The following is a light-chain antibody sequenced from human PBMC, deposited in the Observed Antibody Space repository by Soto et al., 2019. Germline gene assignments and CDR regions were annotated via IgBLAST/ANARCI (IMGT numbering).Light chain of an antibody. CDR2: GNS. CDR1: SSNIGAGYD. J-gene: IGLJ3*02. CDR3: QSYDSSLSGLV. Sequence: QPVLTQPPSVSGAPGQSVTISCTGSSSNIGAGYDVHWYQQLPGTAPKLLIYGNSNRPSGVPDRFSGSKSGTSASLAITGRQAEDEADYYCQSYDSSLSGLVFGGGTKVTVL. V-gene: IGLV1-40*01.